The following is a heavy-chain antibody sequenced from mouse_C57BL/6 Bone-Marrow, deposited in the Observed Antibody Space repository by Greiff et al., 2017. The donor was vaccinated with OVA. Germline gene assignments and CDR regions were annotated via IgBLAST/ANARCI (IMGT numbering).Heavy chain of an antibody. V-gene: IGHV1-55*01. CDR1: VYTFTSYW. D-gene: IGHD4-1*01. Sequence: QVQLQQPGAELVKPGASVKMSCKASVYTFTSYWITWVKQRPGQGLEWIGDIYPGSGSTNYNEKFKSKATLTVDTSSSTAYMQLSSLTSEDSAVYYCPRPANWDVGFAYWGQGTLVTVSA. CDR2: IYPGSGST. CDR3: PRPANWDVGFAY. J-gene: IGHJ3*01.